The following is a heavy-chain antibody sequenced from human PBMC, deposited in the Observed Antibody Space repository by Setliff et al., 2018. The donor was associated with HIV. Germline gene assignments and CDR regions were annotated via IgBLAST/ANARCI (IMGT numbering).Heavy chain of an antibody. J-gene: IGHJ5*02. CDR3: ARFTVVVFGAGEPSWFDP. V-gene: IGHV4-30-4*08. CDR2: IHYKGNI. D-gene: IGHD2-15*01. CDR1: GDSIISGDYY. Sequence: SETLSLTCTVSGDSIISGDYYWSWSRQSPGQGLEWIGHIHYKGNIDYNASLKSRLAISSDTSKNQFSLNLSSVIAADTAIYFCARFTVVVFGAGEPSWFDPWGQGILVTVSS.